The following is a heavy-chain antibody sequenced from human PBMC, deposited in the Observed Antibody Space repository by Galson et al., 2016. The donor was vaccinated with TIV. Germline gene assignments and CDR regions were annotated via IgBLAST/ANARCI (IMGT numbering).Heavy chain of an antibody. V-gene: IGHV1-69*13. CDR2: IIGMFGTT. CDR3: ARAPGYYDSCAYFPA. CDR1: GGTFSSYA. J-gene: IGHJ5*02. Sequence: SVKVSCKASGGTFSSYAFSWVRQAPGQGLEWMGRIIGMFGTTNYAKKFQGRVTITADESTSTAYMELSSLTSEDTAVYYCARAPGYYDSCAYFPAWGQGTQVTVSS. D-gene: IGHD3-22*01.